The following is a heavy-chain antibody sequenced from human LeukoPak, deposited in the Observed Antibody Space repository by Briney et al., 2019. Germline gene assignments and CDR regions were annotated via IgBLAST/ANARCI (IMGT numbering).Heavy chain of an antibody. CDR1: GGSITSYY. CDR2: IYNSGST. D-gene: IGHD4-11*01. Sequence: PSETLSLTCTVSGGSITSYYWSWIRQPPGKGLEWIGYIYNSGSTNYNPSLKSRVTISVDTSKNQFSLKLSSVTAADTAVYYCARLYSSSLGRVFDYWGQGTLSPSPQ. CDR3: ARLYSSSLGRVFDY. J-gene: IGHJ4*02. V-gene: IGHV4-59*01.